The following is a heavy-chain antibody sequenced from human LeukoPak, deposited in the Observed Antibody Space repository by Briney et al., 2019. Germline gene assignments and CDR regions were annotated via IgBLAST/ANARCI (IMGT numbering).Heavy chain of an antibody. CDR2: IRNKANSYST. V-gene: IGHV3-72*01. J-gene: IGHJ6*03. Sequence: PGGSLRLSCAASGFTFSDHYMDWVRQALGKGLEWVGRIRNKANSYSTEDAASVKGRFTISRDDLKNSLYLQMNSLKTEDTAVYYCARGAYYYDSSDNYPVYYYYMDVWGKGTTVTVSS. CDR1: GFTFSDHY. D-gene: IGHD3-22*01. CDR3: ARGAYYYDSSDNYPVYYYYMDV.